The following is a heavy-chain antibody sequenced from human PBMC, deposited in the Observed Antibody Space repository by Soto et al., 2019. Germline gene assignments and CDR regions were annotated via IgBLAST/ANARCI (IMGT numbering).Heavy chain of an antibody. CDR2: ISSSSTI. V-gene: IGHV3-48*01. CDR3: ARDSDFDWLFPDY. J-gene: IGHJ4*02. Sequence: GGSLRLSCAASGFTFSSYSMNWVRQAPGKGLEWVSYISSSSTIYYADSVKGRFTISRDNAKNSLYLQMNSLRAEDTVVYYCARDSDFDWLFPDYWGQGTLVTVSS. D-gene: IGHD3-9*01. CDR1: GFTFSSYS.